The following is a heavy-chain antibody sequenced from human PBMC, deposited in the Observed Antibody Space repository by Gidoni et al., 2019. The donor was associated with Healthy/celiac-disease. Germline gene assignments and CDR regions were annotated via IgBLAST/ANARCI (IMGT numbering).Heavy chain of an antibody. J-gene: IGHJ3*02. CDR3: ARGRGYYDPAFDI. Sequence: QVQLQESGPGLVKPSETLSLTCTVSGGSISSYYWSWIRHPPGKGLEWIGDIYYSGSTNYNPSLTSRVTISVDTSKNQFSLKLSSVTAADTAVYYCARGRGYYDPAFDIWGQGTMVTVSS. V-gene: IGHV4-59*01. D-gene: IGHD3-22*01. CDR2: IYYSGST. CDR1: GGSISSYY.